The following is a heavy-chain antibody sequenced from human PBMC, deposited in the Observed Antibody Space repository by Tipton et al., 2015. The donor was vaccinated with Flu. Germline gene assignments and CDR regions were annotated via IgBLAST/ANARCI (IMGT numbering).Heavy chain of an antibody. J-gene: IGHJ4*01. V-gene: IGHV3-11*01. Sequence: QLVQSGGGLVKHGGSLRLSCAASAFTFSDHYMSWIRQAPGKGLEWISYITATGAGVSYADSVKGRFTISRDNAKDSVYLQMNSLRAEDTAVYYCAGAHWGSSWSYYFAFWGPGTLVTVSS. CDR1: AFTFSDHY. CDR2: ITATGAGV. CDR3: AGAHWGSSWSYYFAF. D-gene: IGHD6-13*01.